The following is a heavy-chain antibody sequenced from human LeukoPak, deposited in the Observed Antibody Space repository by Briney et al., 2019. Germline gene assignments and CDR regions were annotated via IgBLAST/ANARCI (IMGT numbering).Heavy chain of an antibody. J-gene: IGHJ4*02. D-gene: IGHD4-17*01. CDR2: MNPNSGNT. CDR1: GYTFTSYG. V-gene: IGHV1-8*02. CDR3: ARIYMTTVILFDY. Sequence: ASVKVSCKASGYTFTSYGISWVRQATGQGLEWMGWMNPNSGNTGYAQKFQGRVTMTRNTSISTAYMELSSLRSEDTAVYYCARIYMTTVILFDYWGQGTLVTVSS.